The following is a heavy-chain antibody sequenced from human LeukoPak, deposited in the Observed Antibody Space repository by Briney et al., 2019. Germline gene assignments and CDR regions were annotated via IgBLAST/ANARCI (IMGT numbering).Heavy chain of an antibody. D-gene: IGHD6-6*01. CDR1: GFTFSSYA. Sequence: PGGSLRLSCAASGFTFSSYAMHWVRQAPGKGLEWVAVISYDGSNKYYADSVKGRFTISRDNSKNTLYLQLNSLRGEDTAVYYCAKDYSSSSGGFHYWGQGTLVTVSS. CDR3: AKDYSSSSGGFHY. J-gene: IGHJ4*02. V-gene: IGHV3-30*07. CDR2: ISYDGSNK.